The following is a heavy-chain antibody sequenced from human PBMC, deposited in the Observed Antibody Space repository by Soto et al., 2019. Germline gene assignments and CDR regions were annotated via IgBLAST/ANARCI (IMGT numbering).Heavy chain of an antibody. Sequence: TLSLTCAVYGESFSGYYWSWIRQPPGKGLEWIGEINHSGSTNYNPSLKSRVTISVDTSKNQFSLKLSSVTAADTAVYYCARQGGWMSRGWFDPWGQGTLVTVSS. CDR3: ARQGGWMSRGWFDP. D-gene: IGHD2-15*01. CDR1: GESFSGYY. V-gene: IGHV4-34*01. J-gene: IGHJ5*02. CDR2: INHSGST.